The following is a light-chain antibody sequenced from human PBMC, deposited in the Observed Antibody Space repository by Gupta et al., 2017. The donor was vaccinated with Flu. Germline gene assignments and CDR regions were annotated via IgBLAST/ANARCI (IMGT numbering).Light chain of an antibody. V-gene: IGKV5-2*01. Sequence: DIDEDTNWYQQSPGEVALFIIQGATTLVPGISRRFSGSGYGTKITLTIKKIDSEDAAYYFCLQHGAFGQGTKVEIK. CDR1: DIDED. CDR2: GAT. J-gene: IGKJ1*01. CDR3: LQHGA.